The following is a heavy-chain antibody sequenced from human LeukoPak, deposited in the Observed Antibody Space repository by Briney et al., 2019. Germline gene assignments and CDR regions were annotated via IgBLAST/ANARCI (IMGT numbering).Heavy chain of an antibody. D-gene: IGHD1-26*01. CDR2: IYHSGST. CDR1: GYSISSGYY. J-gene: IGHJ3*02. V-gene: IGHV4-38-2*02. Sequence: SETLSLTCAVSGYSISSGYYWGWIRQPPGKGLEWFGSIYHSGSTYYNPSLKSRVTISVDTSKNQFSLKLSSVTAADTAVYYCARDGRWDAFDIWGQGTMVTVSS. CDR3: ARDGRWDAFDI.